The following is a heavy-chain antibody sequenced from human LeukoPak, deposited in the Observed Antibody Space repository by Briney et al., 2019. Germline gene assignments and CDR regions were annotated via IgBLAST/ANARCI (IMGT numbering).Heavy chain of an antibody. Sequence: SETLSLTCAVSGGSISSGGYSWSWIRQPPGKGLEWIGYIYHSGSTYYNPSLKSRVTISVDRSKNQFSLKLSSVTAADTAVYYCARRGYSYGYDYWGQGTLVTVSP. CDR2: IYHSGST. D-gene: IGHD5-18*01. J-gene: IGHJ4*02. CDR1: GGSISSGGYS. CDR3: ARRGYSYGYDY. V-gene: IGHV4-30-2*01.